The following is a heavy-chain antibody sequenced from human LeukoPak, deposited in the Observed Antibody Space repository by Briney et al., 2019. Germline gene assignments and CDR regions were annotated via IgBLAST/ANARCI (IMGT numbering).Heavy chain of an antibody. CDR2: INHSGST. Sequence: SETLSLTCAVYGESFSGYYWSWIRQPPGKGLEWIGEINHSGSTNYNPSLKSRVTISVDTSKNQFSLKLSSVTAADTAVYYCARGRGHNSFDYWGQGTLVTVSS. CDR1: GESFSGYY. V-gene: IGHV4-34*01. CDR3: ARGRGHNSFDY. J-gene: IGHJ4*02. D-gene: IGHD1-1*01.